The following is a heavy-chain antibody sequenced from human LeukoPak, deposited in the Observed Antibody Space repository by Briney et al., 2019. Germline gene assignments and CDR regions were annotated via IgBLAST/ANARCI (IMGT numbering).Heavy chain of an antibody. CDR2: IYHSGST. Sequence: PSETLSLTCTVSGYSISSGYYWGWIRQPPGKRLEWIGSIYHSGSTYYNPSLKSRVTISVDTSKNQFSLKLSSVTAADTAVYYCARVKGSGTPEPHTYNWFDPWGQGTLVTVSS. CDR1: GYSISSGYY. CDR3: ARVKGSGTPEPHTYNWFDP. V-gene: IGHV4-38-2*02. D-gene: IGHD3-10*01. J-gene: IGHJ5*02.